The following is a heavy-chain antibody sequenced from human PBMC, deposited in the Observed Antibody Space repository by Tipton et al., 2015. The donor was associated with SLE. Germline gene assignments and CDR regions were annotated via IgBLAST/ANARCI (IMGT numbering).Heavy chain of an antibody. V-gene: IGHV4-31*03. J-gene: IGHJ4*02. Sequence: TLSLTCTVSGGSFSRGGYYWSWIRQHSGKGLEWIGYIHYTGTTYYNPSLMSRAMISVDTLRDQFSLRVSSVTAADTAVYYCARAGILTGYYPYFDYWGQGTLVTVSS. CDR3: ARAGILTGYYPYFDY. D-gene: IGHD3-9*01. CDR2: IHYTGTT. CDR1: GGSFSRGGYY.